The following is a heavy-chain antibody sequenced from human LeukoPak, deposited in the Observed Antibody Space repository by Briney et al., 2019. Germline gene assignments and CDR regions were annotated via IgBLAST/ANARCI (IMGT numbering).Heavy chain of an antibody. Sequence: GGSLRLSCAASEFTVSDHYIDWVRQAPGKGLEWVGRSRDKAQSYTTEYAASVKGRFTISRDDPENSLYLQMNSLKTEDTAVYYCAKGYCGGGTCYSGFLWGQGTLVTVSS. J-gene: IGHJ4*02. CDR1: EFTVSDHY. V-gene: IGHV3-72*01. D-gene: IGHD2-15*01. CDR2: SRDKAQSYTT. CDR3: AKGYCGGGTCYSGFL.